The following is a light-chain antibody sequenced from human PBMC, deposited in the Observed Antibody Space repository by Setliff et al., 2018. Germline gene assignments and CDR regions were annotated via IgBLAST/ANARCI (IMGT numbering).Light chain of an antibody. CDR3: SSYTSNGLDV. V-gene: IGLV2-14*03. CDR1: SGDIGSFTF. CDR2: EVS. J-gene: IGLJ1*01. Sequence: QSALTQPASVSGSPGQSITISCTGSSGDIGSFTFVSWYQQYPDEAPKLIIFEVSDRPSGISDRFSGSKSANTASLTISGLQAEDEADYYCSSYTSNGLDVFGTGTKVTVL.